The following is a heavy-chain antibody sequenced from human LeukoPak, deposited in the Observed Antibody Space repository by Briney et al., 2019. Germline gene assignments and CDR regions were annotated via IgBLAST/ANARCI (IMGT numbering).Heavy chain of an antibody. V-gene: IGHV3-21*01. Sequence: GGSLRLSCAASGFTFSSYSMNWVRQAPGKGLEWVSSISSSSSYIYYADSVKGRFTISRDNAKNSLYLQMDSLRAEDTAVYYCAREYDSRGYYTNFDYWGQGTLVTVSS. CDR3: AREYDSRGYYTNFDY. CDR1: GFTFSSYS. D-gene: IGHD3-22*01. J-gene: IGHJ4*02. CDR2: ISSSSSYI.